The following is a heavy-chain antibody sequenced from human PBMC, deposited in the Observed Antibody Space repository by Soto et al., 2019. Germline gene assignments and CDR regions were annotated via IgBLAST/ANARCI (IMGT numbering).Heavy chain of an antibody. D-gene: IGHD1-26*01. Sequence: QVQLVQSGAEVKKPGASVKVSCKASGYTFSSYDINWVRQATGQGLEWMGWMNPNSGNTGYAQKFQGRVTMTRNTSIRTAYMELSSLRSEDTAVYYCAIRDSWWERHWFDPWGQGTLVTVSS. J-gene: IGHJ5*02. CDR2: MNPNSGNT. CDR3: AIRDSWWERHWFDP. CDR1: GYTFSSYD. V-gene: IGHV1-8*01.